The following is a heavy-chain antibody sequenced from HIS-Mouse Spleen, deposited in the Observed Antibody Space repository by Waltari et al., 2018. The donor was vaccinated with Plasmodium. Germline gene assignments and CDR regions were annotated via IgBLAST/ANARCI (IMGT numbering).Heavy chain of an antibody. J-gene: IGHJ1*01. Sequence: QVQLVQSGAEVKKPGASVKVSCKASGYTFTGYYMHWVRQAPGQGLEWMGWINPTSGGTNYAQKFQGRVTMTRDTSSSTAYMELSRLRSDDTAVYYCARVLGYKAAAGTFVEYFQHWGQGTLVTVSS. D-gene: IGHD6-13*01. CDR1: GYTFTGYY. CDR2: INPTSGGT. CDR3: ARVLGYKAAAGTFVEYFQH. V-gene: IGHV1-2*02.